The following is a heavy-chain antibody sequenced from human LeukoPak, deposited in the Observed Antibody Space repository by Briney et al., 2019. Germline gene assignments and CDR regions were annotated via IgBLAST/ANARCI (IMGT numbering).Heavy chain of an antibody. CDR1: GGSISSSSYY. J-gene: IGHJ6*03. CDR3: ARLNYGGNYGYYYYYMDV. CDR2: IYYSGST. Sequence: SETLSLTCTVSGGSISSSSYYWGWIRQPPGKGLEWMGSIYYSGSTYYNPSLNSRVTISVDTSNNQFSLKLSSVTAADTAVYYCARLNYGGNYGYYYYYMDVWGKGTTVTISS. D-gene: IGHD4-23*01. V-gene: IGHV4-39*01.